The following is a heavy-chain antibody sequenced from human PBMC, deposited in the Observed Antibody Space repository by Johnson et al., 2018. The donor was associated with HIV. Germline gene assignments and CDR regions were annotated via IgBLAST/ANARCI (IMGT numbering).Heavy chain of an antibody. J-gene: IGHJ3*01. D-gene: IGHD5-18*01. CDR3: AGGYSYGFILS. CDR2: IYSGGST. Sequence: VQLVESGGGLVQPGGSLRLSCAASGFTVSSNYMSWVRQAPGKGLELVSVIYSGGSTYYADSVKGRFTISRDDSKNTLYLQMNSLRAEDTAVYYYAGGYSYGFILSWGQGTMVSVSS. V-gene: IGHV3-66*01. CDR1: GFTVSSNY.